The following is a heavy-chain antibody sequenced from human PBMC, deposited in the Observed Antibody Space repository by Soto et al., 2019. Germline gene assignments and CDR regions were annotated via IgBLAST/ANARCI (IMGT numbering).Heavy chain of an antibody. CDR1: GFTFSSYS. D-gene: IGHD6-19*01. Sequence: GGSLRLSCAASGFTFSSYSMNWVRQAPGKGLEWVSSISSSSSYIYYADSVKGRFTISGDNAKNSLYLQMNSLRAEDTAVYYCARVVAQGIAVAGTCGHWGQGTLVTVSS. J-gene: IGHJ4*02. CDR3: ARVVAQGIAVAGTCGH. V-gene: IGHV3-21*01. CDR2: ISSSSSYI.